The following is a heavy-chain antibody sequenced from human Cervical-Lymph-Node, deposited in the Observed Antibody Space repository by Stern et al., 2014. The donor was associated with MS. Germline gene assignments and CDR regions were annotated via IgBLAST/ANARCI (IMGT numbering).Heavy chain of an antibody. CDR1: GGTFSSYA. Sequence: EQLVESGAEAKKPGSSVKVSCKASGGTFSSYAISWVRQAPGQGLEWMGGIIPIFGTANYAQKFQGRVTITADESTSTAYMELSSLRSEDTAVYYCARGVDDTPCFGCFDYWGQGTLVTVSS. CDR2: IIPIFGTA. J-gene: IGHJ4*02. D-gene: IGHD5/OR15-5a*01. V-gene: IGHV1-69*01. CDR3: ARGVDDTPCFGCFDY.